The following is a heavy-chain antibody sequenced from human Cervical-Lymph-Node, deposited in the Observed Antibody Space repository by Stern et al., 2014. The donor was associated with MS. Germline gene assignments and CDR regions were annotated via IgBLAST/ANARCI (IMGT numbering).Heavy chain of an antibody. CDR3: ARATDILTGHYPYYFDY. V-gene: IGHV4-59*01. D-gene: IGHD3-9*01. CDR1: GGSIRSYY. Sequence: QLQLQESGPGLVKPSETLSLTCSVSGGSIRSYYWRWIRQPPGKGLEWIGDIYYSGSSNYNPSLKSRVTISVDTSKTQFSLKLSPVTAADTAVYYCARATDILTGHYPYYFDYWGQGTLVTVSS. J-gene: IGHJ4*02. CDR2: IYYSGSS.